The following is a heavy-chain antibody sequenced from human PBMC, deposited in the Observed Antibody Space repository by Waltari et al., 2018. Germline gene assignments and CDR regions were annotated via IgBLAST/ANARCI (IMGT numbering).Heavy chain of an antibody. J-gene: IGHJ4*02. CDR3: ARDVSTWIELWSPDS. CDR2: MLYDGTNR. D-gene: IGHD5-18*01. Sequence: QVQLVESGGGVVQPGRSLRLSCAASGFASSNHAFHWVRQAPGKGLEWVAVMLYDGTNRYYADSVRGRFTISRDNSRNTLYLQMNSLRPEDTAVYYCARDVSTWIELWSPDSWGQGTLVTVSS. V-gene: IGHV3-30*04. CDR1: GFASSNHA.